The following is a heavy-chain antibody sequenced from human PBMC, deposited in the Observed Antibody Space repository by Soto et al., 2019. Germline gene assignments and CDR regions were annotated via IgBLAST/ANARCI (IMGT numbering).Heavy chain of an antibody. Sequence: PGGSLRLSCAASGFTFSSYAMSWVRQAPGKGLEWVSAISGSGGSTYYADSVKGRFTISRDNSKNTLYLQMNSLRAEDTAVYYCAKDPPRKNPYYGSGSYLRGVYGMDVWGQGTTVTVSS. D-gene: IGHD3-10*01. V-gene: IGHV3-23*01. CDR2: ISGSGGST. CDR3: AKDPPRKNPYYGSGSYLRGVYGMDV. J-gene: IGHJ6*02. CDR1: GFTFSSYA.